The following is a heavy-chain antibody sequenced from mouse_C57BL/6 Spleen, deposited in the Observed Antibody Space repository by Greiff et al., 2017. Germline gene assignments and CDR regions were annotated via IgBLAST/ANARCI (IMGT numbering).Heavy chain of an antibody. CDR3: ARSITTVVAPVWYFDV. Sequence: QVQLQQTGAELVKPGASVKISCKASGYAFSSYWMNWVKQRPGKGLEWIGQIYPGDGDTNYNGKFKGKATLTADKSSSTAYMQLSSLTSEDSAVYCCARSITTVVAPVWYFDVWGTGTTVTVSS. CDR2: IYPGDGDT. CDR1: GYAFSSYW. J-gene: IGHJ1*03. V-gene: IGHV1-80*01. D-gene: IGHD1-1*01.